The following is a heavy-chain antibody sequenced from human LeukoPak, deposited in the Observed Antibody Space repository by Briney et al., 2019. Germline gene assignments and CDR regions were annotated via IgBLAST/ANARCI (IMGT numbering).Heavy chain of an antibody. V-gene: IGHV4-4*09. CDR3: ARIPLGYSGAYYFDY. CDR2: ISSSGSV. D-gene: IGHD5-12*01. CDR1: RGSISGSIRSYY. J-gene: IGHJ4*02. Sequence: SETLCLTCTVSRGSISGSIRSYYWSWLRQPPGKGLEWIGYISSSGSVNDNPSLRSRVTISVDTSKNQFFLNLSSVSAADTAVYYCARIPLGYSGAYYFDYWGQGTPVTVSP.